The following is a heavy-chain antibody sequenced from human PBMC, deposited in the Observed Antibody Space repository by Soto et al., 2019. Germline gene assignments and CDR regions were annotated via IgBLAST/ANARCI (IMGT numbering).Heavy chain of an antibody. D-gene: IGHD4-17*01. V-gene: IGHV3-74*01. CDR2: IKSDGSTT. CDR3: VTGDYGGKNY. Sequence: EVQLVESGGGLVQPGGSLRLSCAASGFTFSTYWMNWVRQAPGKGLVCVSRIKSDGSTTSYADSVKGRFTISRDNAKNTLYLQMTRLRAEDTAMSYCVTGDYGGKNYWGQGTLVTVSS. CDR1: GFTFSTYW. J-gene: IGHJ4*02.